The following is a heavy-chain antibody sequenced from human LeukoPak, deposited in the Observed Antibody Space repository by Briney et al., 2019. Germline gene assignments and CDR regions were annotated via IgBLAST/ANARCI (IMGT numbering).Heavy chain of an antibody. CDR1: GFTFSNYW. J-gene: IGHJ3*01. D-gene: IGHD6-13*01. V-gene: IGHV3-7*01. Sequence: PEGSLRLSCAASGFTFSNYWMSWVRQAPGKGLEWVANIKQDESEKNYVDSVKGRFTISRDNAKNSLGLQMNSLRAEDTAVYYCARGDSSNYDHTFDFWGQGTLVTVSS. CDR3: ARGDSSNYDHTFDF. CDR2: IKQDESEK.